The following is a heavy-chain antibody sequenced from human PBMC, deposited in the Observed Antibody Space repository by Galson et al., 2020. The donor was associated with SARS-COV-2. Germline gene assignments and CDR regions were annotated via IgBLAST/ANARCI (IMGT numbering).Heavy chain of an antibody. CDR2: IYTGDSET. Sequence: GESLKISCEASGYRFSDYWHAWVRQVPGKGLEWVGIIYTGDSETRYSTSFQGQVTISADRSINTAYLHWSSLKASDCAMYYCAKVTHDCKTARCYFRKLADWGQGTLVTVSS. V-gene: IGHV5-51*01. CDR1: GYRFSDYW. CDR3: AKVTHDCKTARCYFRKLAD. J-gene: IGHJ4*02. D-gene: IGHD2-15*01.